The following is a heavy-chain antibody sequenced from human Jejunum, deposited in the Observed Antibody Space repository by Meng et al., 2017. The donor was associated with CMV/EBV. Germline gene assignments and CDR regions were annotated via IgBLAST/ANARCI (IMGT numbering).Heavy chain of an antibody. Sequence: GGCWSRQPPGQAREWLALLSWDGDDRYTTSLRSRLTITKDTSKNQVTLTMTNMDPMDTGTYYCIRTLASAIDYTWRTPDYTWRTPDYWGQGTLVTVSS. CDR1: G. D-gene: IGHD4-11*01. V-gene: IGHV2-5*04. CDR2: LSWDGDD. CDR3: IRTLASAIDYTWRTPDYTWRTPDY. J-gene: IGHJ4*02.